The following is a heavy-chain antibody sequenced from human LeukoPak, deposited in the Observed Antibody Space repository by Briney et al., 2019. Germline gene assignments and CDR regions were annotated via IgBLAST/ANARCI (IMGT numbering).Heavy chain of an antibody. V-gene: IGHV4-39*01. CDR1: GGSISSSSYY. CDR3: ARSHHYYYYMDV. J-gene: IGHJ6*03. Sequence: PSETLSLTCTVSGGSISSSSYYWGWIRQPPGKGLEWIGSIYYSGSTYYNPSLKSRVTISVDTSKNQFSLKLSSVTAADTAVYFCARSHHYYYYMDVWGKGTTVTVSS. CDR2: IYYSGST.